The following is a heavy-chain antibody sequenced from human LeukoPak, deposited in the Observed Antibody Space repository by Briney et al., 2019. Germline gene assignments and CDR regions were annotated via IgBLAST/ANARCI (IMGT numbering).Heavy chain of an antibody. V-gene: IGHV3-23*01. D-gene: IGHD4-17*01. J-gene: IGHJ4*02. CDR2: ISGSGGST. CDR1: GFIFNNYG. Sequence: GGSLRLSCAASGFIFNNYGLIWVRQAPGKGLEWVSAISGSGGSTYYADSVKGRFTISRDNSKNTLYLQMNSLRAEDTAVYYCAKPGTTVTTDFDYWGQGTLVTVSS. CDR3: AKPGTTVTTDFDY.